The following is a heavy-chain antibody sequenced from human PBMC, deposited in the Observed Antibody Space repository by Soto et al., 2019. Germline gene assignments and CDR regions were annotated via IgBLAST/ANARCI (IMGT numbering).Heavy chain of an antibody. V-gene: IGHV4-59*01. D-gene: IGHD3-10*01. CDR3: ARSSMVPVDYFDF. Sequence: SETLPLTCTVSGGSISSYYWSWILQRPGKGLEWIGYIYYSGSTNYNPSLKSRVTISVDTSKNQFSLKLSSVTAADTAVYYCARSSMVPVDYFDFRARGTVVPVSS. J-gene: IGHJ4*02. CDR2: IYYSGST. CDR1: GGSISSYY.